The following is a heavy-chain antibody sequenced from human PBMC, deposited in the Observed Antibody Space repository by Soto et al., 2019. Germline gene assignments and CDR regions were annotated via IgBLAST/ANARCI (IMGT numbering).Heavy chain of an antibody. CDR1: GGTFSSYA. V-gene: IGHV1-69*06. Sequence: SVKVSFKASGGTFSSYAISWVRQAPGQGLEWMGGIIPIFGTANYAQKFQGRVTITADKSTGTAYMELSSLRSEDTAVYYCARALYYGSGSYYYYYYGMDVWGQGTTVTVSS. CDR3: ARALYYGSGSYYYYYYGMDV. D-gene: IGHD3-10*01. CDR2: IIPIFGTA. J-gene: IGHJ6*02.